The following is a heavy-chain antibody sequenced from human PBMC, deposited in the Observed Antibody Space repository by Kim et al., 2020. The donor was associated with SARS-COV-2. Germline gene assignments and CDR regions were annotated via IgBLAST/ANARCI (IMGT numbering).Heavy chain of an antibody. Sequence: ASVKVSCKASGYTFTSYAMNWVRQAPGQGLEWMGWINTNTGNPTYAQGFTGRFVFSLDTSVSTAYLQISSLKAEDTAVYYCERDRYLIRAVAGTEYFQHWGQGTLVTVSS. J-gene: IGHJ1*01. V-gene: IGHV7-4-1*02. CDR2: INTNTGNP. CDR1: GYTFTSYA. D-gene: IGHD6-19*01. CDR3: ERDRYLIRAVAGTEYFQH.